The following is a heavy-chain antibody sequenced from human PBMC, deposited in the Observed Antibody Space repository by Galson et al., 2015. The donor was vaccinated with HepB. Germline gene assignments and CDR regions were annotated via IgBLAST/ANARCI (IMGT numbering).Heavy chain of an antibody. J-gene: IGHJ1*01. Sequence: CAISGDSVSSNSAAWNWIRQSPSRGLEWLGRTYYRSKWYNDYAVSVKSRITINPDTSKNQFSLNLGSVTAADTAVYYCAIYGDTSNYFQYWGQGTLVTVSS. CDR2: TYYRSKWYN. V-gene: IGHV6-1*01. D-gene: IGHD4-17*01. CDR3: AIYGDTSNYFQY. CDR1: GDSVSSNSAA.